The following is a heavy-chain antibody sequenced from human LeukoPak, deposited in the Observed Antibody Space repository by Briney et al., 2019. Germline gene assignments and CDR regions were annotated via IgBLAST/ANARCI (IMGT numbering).Heavy chain of an antibody. Sequence: SETLSLTCTVSGGSISSGGYYWSWIRQHPGKGLEWIGYIYYSGSTYYNPSLKSRVTISVDTSKNQFSLKLSSVTAADTAVYYCARDQSGSGSTDYWGQGTLVTVSS. D-gene: IGHD1-26*01. J-gene: IGHJ4*02. CDR1: GGSISSGGYY. CDR2: IYYSGST. CDR3: ARDQSGSGSTDY. V-gene: IGHV4-31*03.